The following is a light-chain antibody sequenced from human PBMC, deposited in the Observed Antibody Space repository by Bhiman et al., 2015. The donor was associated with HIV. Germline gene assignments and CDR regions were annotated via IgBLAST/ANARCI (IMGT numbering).Light chain of an antibody. CDR1: RLGDKY. CDR2: QDD. Sequence: SYELTQTPSVSVSPGQTAIITCSGDRLGDKYACWYQQKPGQSPILIIYQDDKRPSGIPERFSGSNSGDTATLTISRVEAGDEADYYCQVWDSSSDLVVFGGGTKLTVL. J-gene: IGLJ2*01. V-gene: IGLV3-1*01. CDR3: QVWDSSSDLVV.